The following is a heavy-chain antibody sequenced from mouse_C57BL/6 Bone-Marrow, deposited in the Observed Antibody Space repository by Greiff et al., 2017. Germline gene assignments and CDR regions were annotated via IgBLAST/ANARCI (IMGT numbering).Heavy chain of an antibody. CDR3: ARNRMMVTTYYFDY. D-gene: IGHD2-3*01. CDR2: IWSGGST. Sequence: VKLMESGPGLVQPSQSLSITCTVSGFSLTSYGVHWVRQSPGKGLEWLGVIWSGGSTDYNAAFISRLSISKDNSKSQVFFKMNSLQADDTAIYYCARNRMMVTTYYFDYWGQGTTLTVSS. CDR1: GFSLTSYG. J-gene: IGHJ2*01. V-gene: IGHV2-2*01.